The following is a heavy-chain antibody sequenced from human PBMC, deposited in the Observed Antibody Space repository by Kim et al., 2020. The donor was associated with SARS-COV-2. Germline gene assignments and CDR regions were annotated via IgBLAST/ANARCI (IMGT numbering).Heavy chain of an antibody. CDR2: IYYSGST. CDR1: GGSISSGGYY. Sequence: SETLSLTCTVSGGSISSGGYYWSWIRQHPGKGLEWIGYIYYSGSTYYNPSLKSRVTISVDTSKNQFSLKLSSVTAADTAVYYCARDYDSSGYYGGGFLYYYGMDVWGQGTTVTVSS. J-gene: IGHJ6*02. V-gene: IGHV4-31*03. D-gene: IGHD3-22*01. CDR3: ARDYDSSGYYGGGFLYYYGMDV.